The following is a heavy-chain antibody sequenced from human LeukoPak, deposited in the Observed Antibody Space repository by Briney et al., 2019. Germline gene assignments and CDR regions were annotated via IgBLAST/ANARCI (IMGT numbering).Heavy chain of an antibody. D-gene: IGHD2-15*01. CDR2: IGGSGGST. CDR3: AKDRAYCSGGSCRNWFDP. Sequence: GGSLRLSCAASGFTFGSYAMSWVRQAPGKGLEWVSAIGGSGGSTYYADSVKGRFTISRDNSKNTLYLQMNSLRAEDTAVYYCAKDRAYCSGGSCRNWFDPWGQGTLVTVSS. V-gene: IGHV3-23*01. J-gene: IGHJ5*02. CDR1: GFTFGSYA.